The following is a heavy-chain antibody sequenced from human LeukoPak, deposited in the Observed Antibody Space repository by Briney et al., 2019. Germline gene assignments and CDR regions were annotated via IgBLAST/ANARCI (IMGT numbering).Heavy chain of an antibody. V-gene: IGHV4-38-2*01. Sequence: SETLSLTCAVSGYSISSGYYWGWIRQPPGKGLEWIGSIYHSGSTYYNPSLKSRVTISVDTSKNQFSLKLSSVTAADTAVYYCASRRRDMTTVDNWFYPWGQGTLVTVSS. J-gene: IGHJ5*02. D-gene: IGHD4-11*01. CDR3: ASRRRDMTTVDNWFYP. CDR2: IYHSGST. CDR1: GYSISSGYY.